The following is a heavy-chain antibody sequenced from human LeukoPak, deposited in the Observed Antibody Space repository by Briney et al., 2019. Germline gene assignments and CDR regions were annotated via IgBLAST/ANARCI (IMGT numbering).Heavy chain of an antibody. Sequence: GGSLRLSCAASGFTFSSYAMSWVRQAPGKGLVWVSRINSDGSSRSYADSVKGRFTISRDNAKNTLYLQMNSLRVEDTAVYYCARDALAYCGGDCPFDYWGQGTLVTVSS. J-gene: IGHJ4*02. CDR1: GFTFSSYA. V-gene: IGHV3-74*01. CDR3: ARDALAYCGGDCPFDY. CDR2: INSDGSSR. D-gene: IGHD2-21*02.